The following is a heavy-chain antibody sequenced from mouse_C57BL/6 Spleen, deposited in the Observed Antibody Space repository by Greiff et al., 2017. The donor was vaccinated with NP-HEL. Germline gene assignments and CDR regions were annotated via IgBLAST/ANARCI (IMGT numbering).Heavy chain of an antibody. V-gene: IGHV1-50*01. D-gene: IGHD1-1*01. Sequence: VQLQQSGAELVKPGASVKLSCKASGYTFTSYWMQWVKQRPGQGLEWIGEIDPSDSYTNYNQKFKGKATLTVDTSSSTAYMQLSSLTSEDSAVYYCARYDTTVVPFAYWGQGTLVTVSA. CDR1: GYTFTSYW. CDR3: ARYDTTVVPFAY. J-gene: IGHJ3*01. CDR2: IDPSDSYT.